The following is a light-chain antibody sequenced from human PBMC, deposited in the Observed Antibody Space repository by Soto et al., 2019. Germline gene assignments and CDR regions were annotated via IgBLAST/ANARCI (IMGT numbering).Light chain of an antibody. V-gene: IGLV1-44*01. CDR1: SSNIGSNT. CDR2: NSN. J-gene: IGLJ1*01. CDR3: AAWDDSLNGYV. Sequence: QSVLTQPPSASGTTGQTITISSSGSSSNIGSNTVNWYQQLPGTAPKLLIYNSNKRPSGVPDRFSGSKSGTSASLAISGLQSEDEADYYCAAWDDSLNGYVFGTGTKLTVL.